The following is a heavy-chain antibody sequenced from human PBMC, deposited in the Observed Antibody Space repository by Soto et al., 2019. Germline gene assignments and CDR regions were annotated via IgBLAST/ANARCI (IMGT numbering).Heavy chain of an antibody. CDR1: GFTFSRYA. CDR3: AKNRDWWSRGMDV. Sequence: GWSLRLSCAASGFTFSRYAMSWVRQAPGKGLEWVSTFSGPGGGTYYADSVKGRFTISRDNSQRTLNLQMNSLRAEDTAVYYCAKNRDWWSRGMDVWGQGTTVTVS. V-gene: IGHV3-23*01. J-gene: IGHJ6*02. D-gene: IGHD3-3*01. CDR2: FSGPGGGT.